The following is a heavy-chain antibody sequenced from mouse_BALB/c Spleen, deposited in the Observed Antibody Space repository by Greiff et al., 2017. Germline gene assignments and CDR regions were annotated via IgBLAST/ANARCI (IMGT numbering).Heavy chain of an antibody. D-gene: IGHD2-4*01. CDR3: ARGDYDYEFAY. CDR2: IDPFNGGT. Sequence: EVQLQQSGPELMKPGASVKISCKASGYSFTSYYMHWVKQSHGKRLEWIGYIDPFNGGTSYNQKFKGKATLTVDKSSSTAYMHLSSLTSEDSAVYYCARGDYDYEFAYWGQGTLVTVSA. V-gene: IGHV1S135*01. CDR1: GYSFTSYY. J-gene: IGHJ3*01.